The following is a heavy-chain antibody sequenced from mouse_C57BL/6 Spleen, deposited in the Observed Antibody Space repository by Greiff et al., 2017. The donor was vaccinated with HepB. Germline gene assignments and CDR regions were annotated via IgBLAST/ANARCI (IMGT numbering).Heavy chain of an antibody. CDR1: GYSITSGYY. D-gene: IGHD1-1*01. CDR3: AREILRD. V-gene: IGHV3-6*01. Sequence: LQESGPGLVKPSQSLSLTCSVTGYSITSGYYWNWIRQFPGNKLEWMGYISYDGSNNYNPSLKNRISITRDTSKNQFFLKLNSVTTEDTATYYCAREILRDWGQGTLVTVSA. CDR2: ISYDGSN. J-gene: IGHJ3*01.